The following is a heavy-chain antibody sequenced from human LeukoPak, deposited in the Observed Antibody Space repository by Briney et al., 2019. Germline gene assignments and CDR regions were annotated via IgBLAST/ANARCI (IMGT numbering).Heavy chain of an antibody. V-gene: IGHV3-48*02. CDR3: AKDLGSSSWYYFDY. CDR1: GFTFNTYI. D-gene: IGHD6-13*01. Sequence: PGGSLRLSCAASGFTFNTYIMNWVRQAPGKGLEWVSYISGNSNSISYADSVKGRFTISRDNANNALYLQMSTLRDEDTAVYYCAKDLGSSSWYYFDYWGQGTQVTVSS. J-gene: IGHJ4*02. CDR2: ISGNSNSI.